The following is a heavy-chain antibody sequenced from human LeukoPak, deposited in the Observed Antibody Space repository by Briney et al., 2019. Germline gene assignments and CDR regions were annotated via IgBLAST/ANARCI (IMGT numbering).Heavy chain of an antibody. CDR3: AKDGVGSSWYGGDFDY. J-gene: IGHJ4*02. CDR1: GFTFSRYG. V-gene: IGHV3-30*02. D-gene: IGHD6-13*01. CDR2: IRYDGSNK. Sequence: PGGSLGLCCAASGFTFSRYGMHWVRQAPGKGLEWVAFIRYDGSNKYYADSVKGRFTISRDNSKNTLYLQMNSLRAEDTAVYYCAKDGVGSSWYGGDFDYWGQGTLVTVSS.